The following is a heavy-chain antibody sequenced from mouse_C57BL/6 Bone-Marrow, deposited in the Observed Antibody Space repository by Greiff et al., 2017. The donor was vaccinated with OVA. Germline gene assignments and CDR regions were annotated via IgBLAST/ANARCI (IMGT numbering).Heavy chain of an antibody. D-gene: IGHD4-1*01. Sequence: EVQLQQSGPELVKPGASVQMSCKASGYTFTDYNMHWVKQSPGKSLEWIGYINPNNGGTSYNQKFKGKATLTVNKSSSTAYMELRSLTSEDSAVYYCAREGWDVDYWGQGTTLTVSS. V-gene: IGHV1-22*01. J-gene: IGHJ2*01. CDR1: GYTFTDYN. CDR3: AREGWDVDY. CDR2: INPNNGGT.